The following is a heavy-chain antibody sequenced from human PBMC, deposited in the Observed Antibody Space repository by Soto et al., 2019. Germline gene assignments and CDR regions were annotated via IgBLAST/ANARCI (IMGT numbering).Heavy chain of an antibody. CDR2: IYPGDSDT. V-gene: IGHV5-51*01. D-gene: IGHD2-15*01. CDR1: GYSFINYW. CDR3: ARFLPASVAPWS. Sequence: GESLKISCKGSGYSFINYWIGWVRQMPGKGLEWMGIIYPGDSDTRYSPSFQGQVTISVDKSISTAYLQWSSLKASDTAMYYCARFLPASVAPWSWGQGTLVTVSS. J-gene: IGHJ4*02.